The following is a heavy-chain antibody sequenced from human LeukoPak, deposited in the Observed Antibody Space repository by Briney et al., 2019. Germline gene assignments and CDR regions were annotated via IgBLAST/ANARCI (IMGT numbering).Heavy chain of an antibody. CDR1: GFTFSSSA. J-gene: IGHJ3*02. CDR2: ITDGGGST. D-gene: IGHD6-19*01. Sequence: GGSLRLSCAASGFTFSSSAMSWVRQAPGRGLEWVAAITDGGGSTYYADSVKGRFTISRDNSKNTLYLQMYSLRAEDTAKYYCAKDTSGWHDLGSFDIWGQGTMVTVSS. V-gene: IGHV3-23*01. CDR3: AKDTSGWHDLGSFDI.